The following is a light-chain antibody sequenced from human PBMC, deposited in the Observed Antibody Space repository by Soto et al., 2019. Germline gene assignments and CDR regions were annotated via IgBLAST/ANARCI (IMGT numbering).Light chain of an antibody. J-gene: IGKJ1*01. V-gene: IGKV3-20*01. CDR3: QQYGSSPPWT. CDR1: QSVSSNY. CDR2: GAS. Sequence: EIVLTQSPGTLSLSPGERATLSCRASQSVSSNYLAWYQQKPGQAPRLLIYGASSRATGIPDRFSASGSGTDFPLPISRLEPEDFAVFYCQQYGSSPPWTFGQGTKVEIK.